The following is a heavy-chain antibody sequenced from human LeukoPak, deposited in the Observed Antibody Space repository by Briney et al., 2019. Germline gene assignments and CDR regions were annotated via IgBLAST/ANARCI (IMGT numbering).Heavy chain of an antibody. CDR3: AKDTVKVTTIRRVPHYMDV. J-gene: IGHJ6*03. V-gene: IGHV3-30*02. CDR1: GFTFISYG. D-gene: IGHD5-12*01. Sequence: GGSLRLSCAASGFTFISYGMHWVRQAPGKGLEGVTFIRYDGSNKYYADSVKGRFIISRDNSKNTLYLQMNSLRAEDTAVYYCAKDTVKVTTIRRVPHYMDVWGKGTTVTISS. CDR2: IRYDGSNK.